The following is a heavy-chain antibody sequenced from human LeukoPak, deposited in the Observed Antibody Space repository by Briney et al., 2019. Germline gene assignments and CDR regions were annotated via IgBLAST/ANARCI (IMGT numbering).Heavy chain of an antibody. D-gene: IGHD1-26*01. Sequence: GGSLRLSCEASGFSVSSNAMAWVRQAPGKGLEWVSGLGSDGRTHYADSVKGRFTISRDNSKNTLYLQMNSLRAEDTAVYYCATRADYFDYWGQGTLVTVSS. CDR3: ATRADYFDY. V-gene: IGHV3-23*01. J-gene: IGHJ4*02. CDR2: LGSDGRT. CDR1: GFSVSSNA.